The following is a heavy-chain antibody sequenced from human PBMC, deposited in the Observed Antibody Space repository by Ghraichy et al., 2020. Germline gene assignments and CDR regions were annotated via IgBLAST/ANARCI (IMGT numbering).Heavy chain of an antibody. CDR2: IYYSGST. V-gene: IGHV4-39*01. D-gene: IGHD3-10*01. CDR1: GGSISSSSYY. J-gene: IGHJ4*02. Sequence: SETLSLTCTVSGGSISSSSYYWGWIRQPPGKGLEWIGSIYYSGSTYYNPSLKSRVTISVDTSKNQFSLKLSSVTAADTAVYYCARQPSWFGELSQIDSWGQGTLVTVSS. CDR3: ARQPSWFGELSQIDS.